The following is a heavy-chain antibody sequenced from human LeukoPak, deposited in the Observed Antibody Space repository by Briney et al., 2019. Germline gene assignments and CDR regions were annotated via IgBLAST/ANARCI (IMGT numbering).Heavy chain of an antibody. D-gene: IGHD2-2*01. V-gene: IGHV3-30*04. CDR1: GFTFSSYA. J-gene: IGHJ6*02. Sequence: PGGSLRLSCAASGFTFSSYAMHWVRQAPGEGLEWVAVISYDGSNKYYADSVKGRFTISRDNSKNTLYLQMNSLRAEDTAVYYCAGTGVVVPAASYYYYYGMDVWGQGTTVTVSS. CDR3: AGTGVVVPAASYYYYYGMDV. CDR2: ISYDGSNK.